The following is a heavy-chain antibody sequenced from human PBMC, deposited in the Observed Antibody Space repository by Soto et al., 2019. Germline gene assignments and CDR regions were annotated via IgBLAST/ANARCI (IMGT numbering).Heavy chain of an antibody. CDR1: GYSFTSYA. J-gene: IGHJ3*02. V-gene: IGHV1-3*01. CDR2: INAGNGNT. Sequence: ASVKVSCKASGYSFTSYAMHWVRQAPGQRLEWMGWINAGNGNTKYSQKFQGRVTITRDTSASTAYMELSSLRSEDTAVYYCARPGYGDYDAFDIWGQGTMVTVSS. CDR3: ARPGYGDYDAFDI. D-gene: IGHD4-17*01.